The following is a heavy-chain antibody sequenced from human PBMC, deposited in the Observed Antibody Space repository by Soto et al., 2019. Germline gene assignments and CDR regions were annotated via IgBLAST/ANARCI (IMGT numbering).Heavy chain of an antibody. J-gene: IGHJ5*02. D-gene: IGHD3-3*01. CDR2: ISSGSRTI. CDR1: GFAFSTYS. V-gene: IGHV3-48*01. CDR3: ARDAEWCDA. Sequence: EVRLVQSGRALAQPGGSLRLSCAATGFAFSTYSMSWVRQAPGKGLEWLSSISSGSRTIDYADSVKGRFIISRDNARELLFLQMNSLTVEDTAVYYCARDAEWCDAWGQGTLVTVSS.